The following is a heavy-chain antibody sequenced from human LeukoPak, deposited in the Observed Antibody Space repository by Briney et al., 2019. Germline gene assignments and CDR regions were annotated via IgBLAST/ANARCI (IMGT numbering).Heavy chain of an antibody. CDR1: GFTFDDYA. J-gene: IGHJ4*02. Sequence: GGSLRLSCAASGFTFDDYAMHWVRQAPGKGLEWVSGISWNSGSIGYADSVKGRFTISRDNAKNSLYLQMNSLRAEDTALYYCAKGMGRSWSHGYWGQGTLVTVSS. CDR2: ISWNSGSI. V-gene: IGHV3-9*01. CDR3: AKGMGRSWSHGY. D-gene: IGHD2-8*01.